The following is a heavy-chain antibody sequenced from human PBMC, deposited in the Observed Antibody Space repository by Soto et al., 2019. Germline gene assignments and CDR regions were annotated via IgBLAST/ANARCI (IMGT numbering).Heavy chain of an antibody. CDR1: GGSFSGHS. J-gene: IGHJ5*01. Sequence: SETLSLTCAVYGGSFSGHSWTWIRQSPGKGLEWIGDINHSGRVNYSPSLKSRVTISLDTSKNQFSLTLSAVTAADTAMYYCSTRAYDTNGYYRFDPWGQGTLVTLSS. D-gene: IGHD3-22*01. V-gene: IGHV4-34*01. CDR2: INHSGRV. CDR3: STRAYDTNGYYRFDP.